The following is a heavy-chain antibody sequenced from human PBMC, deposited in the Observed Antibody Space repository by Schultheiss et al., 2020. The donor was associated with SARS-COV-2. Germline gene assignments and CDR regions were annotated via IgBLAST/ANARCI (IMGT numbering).Heavy chain of an antibody. CDR1: GFTFSDYY. Sequence: GGSLRLSCAASGFTFSDYYMSWIRQAPGKGLEWVAVIWYDGSNKYYADSVKGRFTISRDNSKNTLYLQMNSLRTEDTAVYYCARLDGGTAGAEYFHHSGRGTLVTVSS. V-gene: IGHV3-33*08. CDR2: IWYDGSNK. D-gene: IGHD2-21*02. J-gene: IGHJ1*01. CDR3: ARLDGGTAGAEYFHH.